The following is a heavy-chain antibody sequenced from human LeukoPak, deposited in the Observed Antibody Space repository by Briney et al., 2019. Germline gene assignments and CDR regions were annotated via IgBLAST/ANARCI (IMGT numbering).Heavy chain of an antibody. D-gene: IGHD3-10*01. V-gene: IGHV4-34*01. J-gene: IGHJ3*02. CDR3: ARSHHRRLGYGSKNYYAFDI. CDR2: INDSGST. Sequence: SETLSLTCAVYGGSFSTYYWSWIRQPPGKGLEWIGEINDSGSTNYNPSLKSRVTISVDTSKNQFSLKLSSVTAADTAVYYCARSHHRRLGYGSKNYYAFDIWGQGTMVTVSS. CDR1: GGSFSTYY.